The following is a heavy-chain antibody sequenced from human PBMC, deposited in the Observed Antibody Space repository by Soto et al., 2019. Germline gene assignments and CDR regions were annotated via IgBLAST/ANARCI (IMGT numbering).Heavy chain of an antibody. CDR2: IYYNGNT. V-gene: IGHV4-59*11. Sequence: TSETLSLTCTVSGGSISNHYWSWIRQPPGKGLEWIGYIYYNGNTNYNPSLKSRVTMSVDTSKNQFSLKLSSVTAADTAVYYCARSNWYSEYWGQGTLVTV. D-gene: IGHD7-27*01. CDR1: GGSISNHY. J-gene: IGHJ4*02. CDR3: ARSNWYSEY.